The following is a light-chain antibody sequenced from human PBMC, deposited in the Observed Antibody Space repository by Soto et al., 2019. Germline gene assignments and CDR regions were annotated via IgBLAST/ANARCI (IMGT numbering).Light chain of an antibody. Sequence: QSALTQPASVSASPGQSITISCTGTSSDVGGYKFVSWYQHHPGKAPKLMIYEGSKRPSGVSNRFSGSKSGNTASLTISGLQAEDEADYYCCSYARSSTFYVFGTGTKLTVL. CDR1: SSDVGGYKF. V-gene: IGLV2-23*01. CDR2: EGS. J-gene: IGLJ1*01. CDR3: CSYARSSTFYV.